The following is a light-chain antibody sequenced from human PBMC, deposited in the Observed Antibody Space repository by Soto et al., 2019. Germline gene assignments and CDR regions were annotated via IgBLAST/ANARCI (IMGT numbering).Light chain of an antibody. Sequence: QSVLTQPPSASGTPGQRVTISCSGSSSNIGSNYGYWYQQPPGTAPKLLIYRNNQRPSGVPDRFSGSRSGTSASLAISGLRSEDEADYYCAAWDDSLSGYVFGTGTKLTVL. CDR2: RNN. V-gene: IGLV1-47*01. CDR1: SSNIGSNY. J-gene: IGLJ1*01. CDR3: AAWDDSLSGYV.